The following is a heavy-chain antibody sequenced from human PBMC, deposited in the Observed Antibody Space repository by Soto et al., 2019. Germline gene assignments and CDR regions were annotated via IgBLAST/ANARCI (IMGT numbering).Heavy chain of an antibody. V-gene: IGHV3-48*01. CDR3: AVDYYYMDV. Sequence: GGSLRLSCAASGISFSTYAMNWVRQAPGKGLEWVSYISSGSSTIYYAESVKGRFTISRDNAKKSLFLQMNSLRAEDTAVYYCAVDYYYMDVWGKGNTVTVSS. J-gene: IGHJ6*03. CDR2: ISSGSSTI. CDR1: GISFSTYA.